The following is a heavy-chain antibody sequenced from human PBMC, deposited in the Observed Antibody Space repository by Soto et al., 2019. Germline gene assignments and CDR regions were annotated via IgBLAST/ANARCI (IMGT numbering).Heavy chain of an antibody. J-gene: IGHJ4*02. D-gene: IGHD5-12*01. Sequence: PGGSLTLSYAASGCTFSSSWMSWVRQAPGKGLEWVGRIKSKTDGGTTDYAAPVKGRFTISSDDSKNTLYLKMNSLKTEDIAVYYCTNQSPEMATILGYFDYWGQGTLVTVSS. CDR2: IKSKTDGGTT. CDR3: TNQSPEMATILGYFDY. CDR1: GCTFSSSW. V-gene: IGHV3-15*01.